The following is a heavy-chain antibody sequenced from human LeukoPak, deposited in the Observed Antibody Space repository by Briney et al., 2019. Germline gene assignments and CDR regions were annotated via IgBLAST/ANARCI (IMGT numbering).Heavy chain of an antibody. V-gene: IGHV1-69*13. CDR1: GYTFTSYA. D-gene: IGHD1-26*01. CDR2: IIPIFGTA. Sequence: GASVKVSCKASGYTFTSYAMNWVRQAPGQGLEWMGGIIPIFGTANYAQKFQGRVTITADESTSTAYMELSSLRSEDTAVYYCARDPSGYYMDVWGKGTTVTISS. CDR3: ARDPSGYYMDV. J-gene: IGHJ6*03.